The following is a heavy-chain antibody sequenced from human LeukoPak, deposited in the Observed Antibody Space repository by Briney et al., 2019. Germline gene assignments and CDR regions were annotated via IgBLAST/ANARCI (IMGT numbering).Heavy chain of an antibody. V-gene: IGHV4-59*01. D-gene: IGHD3-22*01. CDR2: IYYGGST. CDR1: GGSISSYY. CDR3: ARGEDYDSSGYYDWYFDL. Sequence: SETLSLTCTVSGGSISSYYWSWIRQPPGKGLEWMGYIYYGGSTNYNPSLKSRATISVDTSKNQFSLKLSSVTAADTAVYYCARGEDYDSSGYYDWYFDLWGRGTLVTVSS. J-gene: IGHJ2*01.